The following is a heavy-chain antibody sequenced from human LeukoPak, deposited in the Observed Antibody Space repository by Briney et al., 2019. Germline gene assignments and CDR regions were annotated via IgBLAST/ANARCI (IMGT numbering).Heavy chain of an antibody. V-gene: IGHV4-59*08. D-gene: IGHD3-16*01. J-gene: IGHJ4*02. Sequence: SETLSLTCTVSGGSISSYYWSWIRQPPGKGLAWIGYIYYSGSTNYNPSLKSRVTISVDTSKNQFSLKLSSVTAADTAVYYCAANIMGSAWSYWGQGTLVTVSS. CDR1: GGSISSYY. CDR3: AANIMGSAWSY. CDR2: IYYSGST.